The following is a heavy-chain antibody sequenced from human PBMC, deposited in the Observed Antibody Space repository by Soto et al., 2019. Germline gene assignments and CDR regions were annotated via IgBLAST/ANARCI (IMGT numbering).Heavy chain of an antibody. CDR3: GKILVGATGHTDADS. Sequence: SETLSLTCIVSGGSVCSNGHYWGWIRQPPGKGLEWIGSIDNNGVTNYNSSLKSRVTISRDTSKNQFSLRLTSVTAADTAVYYCGKILVGATGHTDADSWGPGXLVTVYS. V-gene: IGHV4-39*01. D-gene: IGHD2-15*01. CDR2: IDNNGVT. J-gene: IGHJ4*02. CDR1: GGSVCSNGHY.